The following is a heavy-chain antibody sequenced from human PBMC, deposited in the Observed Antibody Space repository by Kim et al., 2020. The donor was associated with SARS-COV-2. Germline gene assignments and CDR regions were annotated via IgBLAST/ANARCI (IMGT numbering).Heavy chain of an antibody. CDR1: GYTFTTYY. V-gene: IGHV1-46*01. CDR3: ARGDYYDHSGYMAF. D-gene: IGHD3-16*01. Sequence: ASVKVSCKTSGYTFTTYYMHWVRQAPGQGLEWMGIIYPNGGRTRYADKFQGRVSMTRDTSTSTVYMELNSLRSEDTAVYYCARGDYYDHSGYMAFWGQGT. J-gene: IGHJ4*02. CDR2: IYPNGGRT.